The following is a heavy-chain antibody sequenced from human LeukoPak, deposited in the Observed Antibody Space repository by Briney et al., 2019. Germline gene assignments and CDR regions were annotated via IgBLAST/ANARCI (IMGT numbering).Heavy chain of an antibody. J-gene: IGHJ4*02. V-gene: IGHV4-59*01. CDR2: IYYSGST. Sequence: TPSETLSLTCTVSGGSISSYYWSWIRQPPGKGLEWIGYIYYSGSTNYNPSLKSRVTISVDTSKNQFSLKLSSVTAADTAVYYCARGWRHDYWGQGTLVTVSS. CDR1: GGSISSYY. D-gene: IGHD2-15*01. CDR3: ARGWRHDY.